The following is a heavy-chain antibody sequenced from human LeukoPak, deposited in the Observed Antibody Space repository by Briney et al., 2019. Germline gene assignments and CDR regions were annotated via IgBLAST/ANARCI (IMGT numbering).Heavy chain of an antibody. J-gene: IGHJ4*02. V-gene: IGHV3-7*01. Sequence: GGSLRLSCAASGFTFSSYWMSWVRQAPGKGLEWVANIKQDGSEKYYVDSVKGRFTISRDNAKNSLYLQMNSLRAEDTAVYYCARAYGSSWYWFDYWGQGTLVTVSS. CDR2: IKQDGSEK. D-gene: IGHD6-13*01. CDR1: GFTFSSYW. CDR3: ARAYGSSWYWFDY.